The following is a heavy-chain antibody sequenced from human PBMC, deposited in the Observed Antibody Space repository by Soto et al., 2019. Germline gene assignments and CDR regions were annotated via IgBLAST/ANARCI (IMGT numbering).Heavy chain of an antibody. Sequence: SETLSLTCNVSGGSISGYYWSWIRQSPGKGLEYIGYIYYRGSTNYNSSLKSRVTMSVDTSRNQFSLKMNSVTAADTAVYYCARQQLLPFYYALDVWGQGTTVTVSS. V-gene: IGHV4-59*01. J-gene: IGHJ6*02. D-gene: IGHD1-26*01. CDR3: ARQQLLPFYYALDV. CDR1: GGSISGYY. CDR2: IYYRGST.